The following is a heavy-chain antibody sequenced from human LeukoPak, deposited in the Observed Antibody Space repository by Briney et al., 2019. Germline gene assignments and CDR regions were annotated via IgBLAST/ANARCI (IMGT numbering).Heavy chain of an antibody. D-gene: IGHD3-10*01. CDR1: GGSISGYS. V-gene: IGHV4-59*01. J-gene: IGHJ5*02. CDR3: ARGHLGLSP. CDR2: FHNSRTT. Sequence: SETLSLTCTVSGGSISGYSWTWIRQPPGQGLEWIGYFHNSRTTSYNPSLTGRVIISVDTAMDQLSLKLNSVTAADTAVYYCARGHLGLSPWGQGTLVTVSS.